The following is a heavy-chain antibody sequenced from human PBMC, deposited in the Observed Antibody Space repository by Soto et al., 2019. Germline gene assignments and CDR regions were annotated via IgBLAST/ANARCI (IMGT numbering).Heavy chain of an antibody. V-gene: IGHV3-23*01. J-gene: IGHJ6*03. D-gene: IGHD2-2*01. CDR1: GFTFSNFA. CDR2: ITGSTGTT. CDR3: AKDTTSSPYYIDV. Sequence: EVQVLESGGGSVQPGGSLRLSCAASGFTFSNFAMSWVRHAPGKGLEWVSEITGSTGTTYYADSVRGRFIISRDNSQNTLHLQINSLRPEDTAVYYCAKDTTSSPYYIDVWGKGTTVTVSS.